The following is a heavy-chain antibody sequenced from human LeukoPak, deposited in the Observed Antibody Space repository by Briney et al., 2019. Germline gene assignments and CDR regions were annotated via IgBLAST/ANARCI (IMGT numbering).Heavy chain of an antibody. Sequence: GGSLRLSCAASGFTFSNAWMSWVRQAPGKGLQWVGRIKSKTDGGTTHYAAPVKGRFTISRDDSKNTLYLQMNSLRAEDTAVYYCARAKPRRLLWFGTHDAFDIWGQGTMVTVSS. J-gene: IGHJ3*02. CDR3: ARAKPRRLLWFGTHDAFDI. V-gene: IGHV3-15*01. CDR1: GFTFSNAW. D-gene: IGHD3-10*01. CDR2: IKSKTDGGTT.